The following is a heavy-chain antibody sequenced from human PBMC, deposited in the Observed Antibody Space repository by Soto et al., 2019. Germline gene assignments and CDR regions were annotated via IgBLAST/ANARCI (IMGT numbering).Heavy chain of an antibody. D-gene: IGHD2-2*01. CDR2: IIPIFGTA. Sequence: VKVSCKASGGTFSSYAISWVRQAPGQGLEWMGGIIPIFGTANYAQKFQGRVTITADESTSTAYMELSSLRSEDTAVYYCARGNVVVVPAASYYYYYGMDVWGQGTTVTVSS. CDR3: ARGNVVVVPAASYYYYYGMDV. J-gene: IGHJ6*02. V-gene: IGHV1-69*01. CDR1: GGTFSSYA.